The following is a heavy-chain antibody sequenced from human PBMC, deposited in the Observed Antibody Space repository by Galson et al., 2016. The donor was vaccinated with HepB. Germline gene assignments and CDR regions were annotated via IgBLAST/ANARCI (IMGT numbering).Heavy chain of an antibody. CDR3: ARDPSMIRGAALLHYFDF. D-gene: IGHD3-10*01. V-gene: IGHV1-69*13. CDR2: ILPIFGLA. J-gene: IGHJ4*02. CDR1: GGTFSRYG. Sequence: SVKVSCKASGGTFSRYGISWVRQAPGQGLEWMGGILPIFGLANYAQRFQGRVTITADESTGTAYMELSGLRSEDTAIYYCARDPSMIRGAALLHYFDFWGQATLVTVSS.